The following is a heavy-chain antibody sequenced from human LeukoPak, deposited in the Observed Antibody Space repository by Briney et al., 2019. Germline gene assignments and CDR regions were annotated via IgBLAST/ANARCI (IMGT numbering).Heavy chain of an antibody. J-gene: IGHJ5*02. V-gene: IGHV1-18*01. CDR1: GYTFTSYG. CDR3: ARDRTPYYDYAHGVFDP. Sequence: ASVKVSCKASGYTFTSYGISWVRQAPGQGLEWTGWISAYNGNTNYAQKLQGRVTMTTDTSTSTAYMELRSLRSDDTAVYYCARDRTPYYDYAHGVFDPWGQGTLVTVSS. CDR2: ISAYNGNT. D-gene: IGHD3-16*01.